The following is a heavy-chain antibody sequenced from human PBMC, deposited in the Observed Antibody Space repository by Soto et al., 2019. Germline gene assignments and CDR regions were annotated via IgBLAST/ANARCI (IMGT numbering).Heavy chain of an antibody. D-gene: IGHD3-22*01. CDR3: AREGYYYDSSGWFGDYYYGMDV. CDR1: GFTFSSYW. J-gene: IGHJ6*02. V-gene: IGHV3-74*01. CDR2: INSDGSST. Sequence: EVQLVESGGGLVQPGGSLRLSCAASGFTFSSYWMHWVRQAPGKGLVWVSRINSDGSSTSYADSVKGRFTISRDNAKNTLYLQMNSLRAEDTGVYYCAREGYYYDSSGWFGDYYYGMDVWGQGTTVTVSS.